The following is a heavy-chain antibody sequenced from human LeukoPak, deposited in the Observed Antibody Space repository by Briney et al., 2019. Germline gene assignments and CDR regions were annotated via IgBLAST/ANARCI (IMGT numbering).Heavy chain of an antibody. D-gene: IGHD3-22*01. Sequence: GASVKVSCKASGYTFTSYYLYWVRQAPGQGLEWMGVINHSGGSTNSAQKFQGRVTMTRDTSTSTVYMELRSLRSEDTAVYYCARGPGPADDGGGYCFDYWGQGTLVTVSS. CDR2: INHSGGST. CDR3: ARGPGPADDGGGYCFDY. V-gene: IGHV1-46*01. CDR1: GYTFTSYY. J-gene: IGHJ4*02.